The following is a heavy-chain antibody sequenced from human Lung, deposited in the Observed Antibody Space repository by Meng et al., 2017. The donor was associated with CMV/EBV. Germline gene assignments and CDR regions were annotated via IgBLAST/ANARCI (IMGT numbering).Heavy chain of an antibody. J-gene: IGHJ4*02. Sequence: QGPRPDVGRGGVSLSGSLSLTCGGFGGSLCSRKWWSWVRKPPGKGLEWIGEIYHSGSTNYNPSLKSRVTISVDESKNQFSLRLSSVTAADTAVYYCARVGAYCGGDCYHPRWGQGTLVTVSS. CDR1: GGSLCSRKW. CDR2: IYHSGST. V-gene: IGHV4-4*02. D-gene: IGHD2-21*02. CDR3: ARVGAYCGGDCYHPR.